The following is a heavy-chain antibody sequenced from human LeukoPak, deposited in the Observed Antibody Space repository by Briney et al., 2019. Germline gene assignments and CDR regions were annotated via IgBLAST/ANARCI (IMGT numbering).Heavy chain of an antibody. CDR3: ARDPTAMAFDY. D-gene: IGHD5-18*01. CDR2: IKQDGSEK. J-gene: IGHJ4*02. V-gene: IGHV3-7*05. CDR1: GFTFNNYW. Sequence: GGSLRLSCVASGFTFNNYWMNWVRQVPGKGLEWLANIKQDGSEKYYVDSVKGRFTISRDNAKNSLYLQMNSLRAEDTAVYYCARDPTAMAFDYWGQGTLVTVSS.